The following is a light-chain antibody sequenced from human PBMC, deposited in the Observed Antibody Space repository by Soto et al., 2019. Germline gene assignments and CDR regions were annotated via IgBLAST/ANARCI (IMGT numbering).Light chain of an antibody. CDR3: SSYSSSSTLV. V-gene: IGLV2-14*01. Sequence: QSVLTQPASVSGSPGQSITISCTGTSSDVGGYNYVSWYQQQAGKAPKLLIYEVNYRPSGVSNRFSGSKSGNTASLTISGLQAEDEANYYCSSYSSSSTLVFGTGTKVTVL. J-gene: IGLJ1*01. CDR1: SSDVGGYNY. CDR2: EVN.